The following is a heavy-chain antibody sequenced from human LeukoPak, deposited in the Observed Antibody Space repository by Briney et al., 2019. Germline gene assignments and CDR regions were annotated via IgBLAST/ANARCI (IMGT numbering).Heavy chain of an antibody. J-gene: IGHJ4*02. D-gene: IGHD6-19*01. CDR2: IYDSGST. Sequence: PSETLSLTCTVSGGSISGYFWSWIRQPPGKGLEWIGYIYDSGSTNYGPSLKSRVNISVDTSRNQFSLKLSSVTAADTAVHYCARQYSSGWYPFDSWGQGTLVTVSS. CDR3: ARQYSSGWYPFDS. CDR1: GGSISGYF. V-gene: IGHV4-59*08.